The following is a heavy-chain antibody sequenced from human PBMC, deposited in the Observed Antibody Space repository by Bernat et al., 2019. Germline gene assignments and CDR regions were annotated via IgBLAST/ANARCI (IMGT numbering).Heavy chain of an antibody. V-gene: IGHV3-30*01. CDR1: GFTFSSYA. CDR3: ARETPTDYSNFNY. D-gene: IGHD4-4*01. CDR2: ISYDGSNK. Sequence: QVQLVDSRGDVVQPGRSLRLSCAASGFTFSSYAMHWVRQAPGKGLEWVAVISYDGSNKYYADCVKGRFTISRDNSKNTLYLQMNSLRAEDTAVYYCARETPTDYSNFNYWGQGTLVTVSS. J-gene: IGHJ4*02.